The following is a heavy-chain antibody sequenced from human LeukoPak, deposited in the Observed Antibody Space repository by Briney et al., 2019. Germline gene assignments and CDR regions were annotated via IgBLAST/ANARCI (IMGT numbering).Heavy chain of an antibody. D-gene: IGHD2-2*02. V-gene: IGHV7-4-1*02. CDR3: ARDKKDIVVVPAAIVTNWFDP. J-gene: IGHJ5*02. CDR2: INTNTGNP. CDR1: GYTFTSYA. Sequence: GASVKVSCKASGYTFTSYAMNWVRQAPGQGLEWMGWINTNTGNPTYAQGFTGRFVFSLDTSVSTAYLQISSLKAEDTAVYYCARDKKDIVVVPAAIVTNWFDPWGQGTLVTVSS.